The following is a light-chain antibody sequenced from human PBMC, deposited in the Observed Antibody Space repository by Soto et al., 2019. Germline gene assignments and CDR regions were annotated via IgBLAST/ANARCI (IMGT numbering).Light chain of an antibody. V-gene: IGLV2-8*02. CDR2: EVS. J-gene: IGLJ1*01. Sequence: HCVLAKPASGYRSPGGAGSISCRRTSSDTGDYNYVSWYQQHPGKVPKLMIYEVSKRPSGVPDRFSGSKSGNTASLTVSGLQAEDEADYYCSSYAGSDNYVFGTGTKVTVL. CDR1: SSDTGDYNY. CDR3: SSYAGSDNYV.